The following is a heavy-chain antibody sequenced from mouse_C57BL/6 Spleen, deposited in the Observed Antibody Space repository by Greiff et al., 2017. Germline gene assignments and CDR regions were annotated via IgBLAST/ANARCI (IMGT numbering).Heavy chain of an antibody. CDR1: GYSFTGYY. D-gene: IGHD4-1*01. CDR2: INPSTGGT. CDR3: ARSGSNFWFAY. J-gene: IGHJ3*01. Sequence: VQLKESGPELVKPGASVKISCKASGYSFTGYYMNWVKQSPEKSLEWIGEINPSTGGTTYNQKFKTKATLTVDKSSSTAYMQLKSLTAEASAVYYGARSGSNFWFAYWGQGTLVTVSA. V-gene: IGHV1-42*01.